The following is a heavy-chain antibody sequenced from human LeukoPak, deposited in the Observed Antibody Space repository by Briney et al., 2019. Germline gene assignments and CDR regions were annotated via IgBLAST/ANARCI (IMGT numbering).Heavy chain of an antibody. J-gene: IGHJ4*02. Sequence: GRSLGLSCAASGFTFSSYGMHWVRQAPGKGLEWVAVIWYDGSNKYYADSVKGRFTISRDNSKNTLYLQMNSLRAEDTAVYYCARSGGTVRAVAGLDYWGQGTLVTVSS. D-gene: IGHD6-19*01. CDR1: GFTFSSYG. V-gene: IGHV3-33*01. CDR2: IWYDGSNK. CDR3: ARSGGTVRAVAGLDY.